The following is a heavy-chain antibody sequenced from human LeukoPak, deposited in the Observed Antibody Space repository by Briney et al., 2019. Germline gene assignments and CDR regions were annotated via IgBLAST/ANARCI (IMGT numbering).Heavy chain of an antibody. D-gene: IGHD3-10*01. J-gene: IGHJ4*02. CDR1: GGSFSDYY. CDR3: ARHYGP. V-gene: IGHV4-39*01. CDR2: IYYSGST. Sequence: PPETLSLTCAVYGGSFSDYYWGWIRQPPGKGLEWIGSIYYSGSTYYNPSLKSRVTISVDTSKNQFSLKLNSVTATDTAVYYCARHYGPWGQGTLVTVSS.